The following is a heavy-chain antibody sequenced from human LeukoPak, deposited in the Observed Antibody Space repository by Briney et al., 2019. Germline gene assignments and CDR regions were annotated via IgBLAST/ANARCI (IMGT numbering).Heavy chain of an antibody. D-gene: IGHD6-19*01. V-gene: IGHV3-23*01. Sequence: GGSLRLSCAASGFTFRTYAMSWVRQAPGKGLEWVSIISDSGGSTYYADSVKGRFTMSRDNSKNTLYLQMNSLRAEDTAVYYCAKEVAATPFDYWGQGTLVTVSS. CDR2: ISDSGGST. CDR3: AKEVAATPFDY. J-gene: IGHJ4*02. CDR1: GFTFRTYA.